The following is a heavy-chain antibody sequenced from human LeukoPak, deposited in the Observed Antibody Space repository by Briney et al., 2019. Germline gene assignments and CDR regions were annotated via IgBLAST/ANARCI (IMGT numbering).Heavy chain of an antibody. Sequence: GGSLRLSCAASGFTLSNHWMSWVRQAPGKGLEWVANIRDDGSEKYYVDSVKGRFTVSRDNVKNSLFLQMNSLRVDDTAVYYCAKSGSSVFWSWGQGTLVTVSS. CDR3: AKSGSSVFWS. J-gene: IGHJ5*02. D-gene: IGHD3-3*02. CDR2: IRDDGSEK. V-gene: IGHV3-7*03. CDR1: GFTLSNHW.